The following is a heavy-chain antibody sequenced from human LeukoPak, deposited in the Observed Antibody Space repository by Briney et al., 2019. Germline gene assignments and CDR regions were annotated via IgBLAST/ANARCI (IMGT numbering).Heavy chain of an antibody. V-gene: IGHV3-13*01. CDR2: IGVAANT. CDR1: GFTFSSYD. CDR3: ARQKTPHGNFDY. D-gene: IGHD1-26*01. Sequence: GGSLRLSCAASGFTFSSYDMHWVRQATGKGLEWVSAIGVAANTFYSGSVKGRFTISRENAKNSLYLLMCSLRAEDTAVYYCARQKTPHGNFDYWGQGTLVTVSS. J-gene: IGHJ4*02.